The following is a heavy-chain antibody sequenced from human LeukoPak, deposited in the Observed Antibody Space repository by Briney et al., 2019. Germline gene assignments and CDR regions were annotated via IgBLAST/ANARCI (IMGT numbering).Heavy chain of an antibody. CDR2: FDPEDGET. V-gene: IGHV1-24*01. Sequence: ASVKVSCKVSGYTLTELSMHWVRQAPGKGLEWMGGFDPEDGETIYAQKFQGRVTMTEDTSTDTAYMELSSLRSEDTAVYYCAASRFLEWLSSGYYFDYWGQGTLVAVSS. CDR1: GYTLTELS. CDR3: AASRFLEWLSSGYYFDY. J-gene: IGHJ4*02. D-gene: IGHD3-3*01.